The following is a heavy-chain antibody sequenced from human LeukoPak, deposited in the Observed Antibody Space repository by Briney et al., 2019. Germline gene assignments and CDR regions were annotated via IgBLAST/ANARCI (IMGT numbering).Heavy chain of an antibody. D-gene: IGHD3-22*01. J-gene: IGHJ4*02. CDR3: AHRPGGYYLEYYFDY. CDR1: GFSLSTSGVG. Sequence: SGPTLVNPTQTLTLTCTFSGFSLSTSGVGVGWIRQPPGRALEWLALIYWDDDKRYSPSLKSRFTITKDTSKNQVVLTMTNMDPVDTATYYCAHRPGGYYLEYYFDYWGQGTLVTVSS. CDR2: IYWDDDK. V-gene: IGHV2-5*02.